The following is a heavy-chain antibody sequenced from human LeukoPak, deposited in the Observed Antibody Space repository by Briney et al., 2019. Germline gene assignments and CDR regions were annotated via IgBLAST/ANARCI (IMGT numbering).Heavy chain of an antibody. CDR2: IYYSGST. D-gene: IGHD5-18*01. CDR1: GGSISSYY. Sequence: SETLSLTCTVSGGSISSYYWSWIRQPPGKGLEWIGYIYYSGSTNYNPSLKSRVTISVDTSKNQFSLKLSSVTAADTAVYYFARERSYGFDYWGQGTLVTVSS. J-gene: IGHJ4*02. V-gene: IGHV4-59*01. CDR3: ARERSYGFDY.